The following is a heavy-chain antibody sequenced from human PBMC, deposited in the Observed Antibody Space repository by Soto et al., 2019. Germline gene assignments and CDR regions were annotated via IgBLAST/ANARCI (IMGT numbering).Heavy chain of an antibody. J-gene: IGHJ4*02. CDR1: GGSISSSSYY. CDR3: ARLPSITGTLLRLVRPPESIDY. D-gene: IGHD1-20*01. V-gene: IGHV4-39*01. CDR2: IYYSGST. Sequence: SETLSLTCTVSGGSISSSSYYWGWIRQPPGKGLEWIGSIYYSGSTYYNPSLKSRVTISVDTSKNQFSLKLSSVTAADTAVYYCARLPSITGTLLRLVRPPESIDYWGQGTLVTVSS.